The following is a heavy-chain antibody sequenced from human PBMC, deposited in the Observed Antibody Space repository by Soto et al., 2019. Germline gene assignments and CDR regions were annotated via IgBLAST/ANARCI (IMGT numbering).Heavy chain of an antibody. V-gene: IGHV3-30*18. CDR1: GFTFSSYG. D-gene: IGHD3-22*01. J-gene: IGHJ4*02. Sequence: QPWGSLRLSCAASGFTFSSYGMHWVRQAPGKGLEWVAVISYDGSNKYYADSVKGRFTISRDNSKNTLYLQMNSLRAEDTAVYYCANPLAHYYDSSGNVPGERDYWGQGTLVTVSS. CDR2: ISYDGSNK. CDR3: ANPLAHYYDSSGNVPGERDY.